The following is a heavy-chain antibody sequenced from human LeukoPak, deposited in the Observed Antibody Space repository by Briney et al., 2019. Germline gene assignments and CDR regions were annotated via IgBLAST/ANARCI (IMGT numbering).Heavy chain of an antibody. CDR3: VKGHYYDTYGQYSYAEY. J-gene: IGHJ4*02. D-gene: IGHD3-16*01. CDR1: GSTFSSYW. CDR2: ISYDGSNK. Sequence: GGSLRLSCAAPGSTFSSYWMSWVRQAPGKGLEWVAVISYDGSNKFYGDSVKGRFTISRDNSKNTLDLQMNSLRPEDTAVYYCVKGHYYDTYGQYSYAEYWGQGALVTVSS. V-gene: IGHV3-30*18.